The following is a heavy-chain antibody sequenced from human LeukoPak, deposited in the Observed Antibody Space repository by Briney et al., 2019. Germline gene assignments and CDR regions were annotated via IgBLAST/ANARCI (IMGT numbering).Heavy chain of an antibody. V-gene: IGHV4-59*01. CDR1: GVSISIYY. Sequence: SETLSLTCTVSGVSISIYYWSWVRQPPGKGLEWIGYIYNSGSTIYNPSLKSRATISADTSKNQFSLQLSSVTAADTAVYYCVRDRELNYRGQGTLVTVSS. D-gene: IGHD1-7*01. CDR3: VRDRELNY. CDR2: IYNSGST. J-gene: IGHJ4*02.